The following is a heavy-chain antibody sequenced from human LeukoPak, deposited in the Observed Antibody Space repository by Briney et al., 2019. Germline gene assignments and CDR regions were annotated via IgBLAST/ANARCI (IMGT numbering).Heavy chain of an antibody. J-gene: IGHJ4*02. Sequence: GSSVKVSCKXSGGTFSSYAISWVRQATGQGLEWMGWMNPNSGNTGYSQKFQGRVTITRNTSISTAYMELSSLRSEDTAVYYCARGQYDYFDYWGQGTLVTVSS. CDR1: GGTFSSYA. CDR3: ARGQYDYFDY. D-gene: IGHD2-8*01. CDR2: MNPNSGNT. V-gene: IGHV1-8*03.